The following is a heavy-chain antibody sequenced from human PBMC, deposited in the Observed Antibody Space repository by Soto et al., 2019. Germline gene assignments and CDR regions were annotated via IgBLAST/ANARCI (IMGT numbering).Heavy chain of an antibody. CDR3: ARDRRQYYYDSSGALWNYFDY. CDR2: INHSGST. V-gene: IGHV4-34*01. J-gene: IGHJ4*02. CDR1: GGSFSGYY. D-gene: IGHD3-22*01. Sequence: SETLSLTCAVYGGSFSGYYWSWIRQPPGKGLEWIGEINHSGSTNYNPSLKSRVTISVDTSKNQFSLKLSSVTAADTAVYYCARDRRQYYYDSSGALWNYFDYWGQGTLVTVS.